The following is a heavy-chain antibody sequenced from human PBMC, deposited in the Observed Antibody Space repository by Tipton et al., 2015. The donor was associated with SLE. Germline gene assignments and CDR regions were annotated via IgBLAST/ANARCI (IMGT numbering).Heavy chain of an antibody. J-gene: IGHJ3*02. CDR3: ARPIVGVAAFHI. V-gene: IGHV4-4*07. CDR1: GGSIRGFY. Sequence: TLSLTCTVSGGSIRGFYWGWVRQPDGKGLEWLGRIYSSGSPNYNPSLNSRVTMSVDTSKNQFSLKLSSVTAADTAVYFCARPIVGVAAFHIWGPGTMVTVSS. CDR2: IYSSGSP. D-gene: IGHD1-26*01.